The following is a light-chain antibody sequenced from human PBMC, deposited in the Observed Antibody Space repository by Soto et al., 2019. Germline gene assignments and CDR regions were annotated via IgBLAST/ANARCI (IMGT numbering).Light chain of an antibody. CDR3: QRYNSAPQT. CDR2: AAS. CDR1: QGISNY. J-gene: IGKJ1*01. Sequence: GDRVTITCRASQGISNYLAWYQQKPGRVPELLIYAASTLQSGVPSRFSGSGSGTDFTLTISSLQPEDVATYYFQRYNSAPQTFGQGTKVEIK. V-gene: IGKV1-27*01.